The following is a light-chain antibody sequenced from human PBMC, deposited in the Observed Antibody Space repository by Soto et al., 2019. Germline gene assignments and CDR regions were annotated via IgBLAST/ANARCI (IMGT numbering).Light chain of an antibody. CDR3: QQSYSTPQT. J-gene: IGKJ1*01. CDR2: AAS. V-gene: IGKV1-8*01. CDR1: QGISSY. Sequence: AIRMTQSPSSLSASTGDRVTITCRASQGISSYLAWYQQKPGKAPKLLIYAASTLQSGVPSRFNGSGSGTDFTLTISSLQPEDFATYYCQQSYSTPQTFGQGTKVDIK.